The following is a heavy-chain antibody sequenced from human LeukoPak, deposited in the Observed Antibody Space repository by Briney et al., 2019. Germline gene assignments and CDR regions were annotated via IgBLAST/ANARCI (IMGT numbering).Heavy chain of an antibody. CDR1: GYTLTAYY. Sequence: ASVKVSCKASGYTLTAYYIYWVRQAPGQGPEWMGRINPNSGGTDYAQNFQGRATMTRDTSISTAYMELSRLRSDDTAVYYCARGYCSGGTCYLVENWLDPWGQGTLVTVSS. V-gene: IGHV1-2*06. CDR3: ARGYCSGGTCYLVENWLDP. CDR2: INPNSGGT. D-gene: IGHD2-15*01. J-gene: IGHJ5*02.